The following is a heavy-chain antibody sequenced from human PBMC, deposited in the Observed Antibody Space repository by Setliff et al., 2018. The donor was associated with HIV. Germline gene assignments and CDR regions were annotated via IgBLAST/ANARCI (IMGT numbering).Heavy chain of an antibody. V-gene: IGHV4-34*01. J-gene: IGHJ6*03. Sequence: SETLSLTCGVVGASFSDYSWNWIRQPPGKGLEWIAEVNHGGSSNHNPSLKSRVTISLDASRDQFSLNLTSVTAADTAVYYCARSARKQGYYYYYYMDVWGKGITVTVSS. CDR1: GASFSDYS. CDR3: ARSARKQGYYYYYYMDV. CDR2: VNHGGSS.